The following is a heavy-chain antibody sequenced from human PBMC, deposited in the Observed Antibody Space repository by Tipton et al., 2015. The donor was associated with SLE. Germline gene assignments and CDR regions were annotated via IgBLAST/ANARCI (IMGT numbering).Heavy chain of an antibody. Sequence: TLSLTCTVSGGSISSGDYYWSWIRQPPGKGLEWIGYIYYSGSTYYNPSLKSRVTISVDTSKNQFSLKLSSVTAADTAVYYCAREVDWNHGHYYYMDVWGKGTTVTVSS. J-gene: IGHJ6*03. CDR3: AREVDWNHGHYYYMDV. CDR1: GGSISSGDYY. V-gene: IGHV4-30-4*01. D-gene: IGHD1-1*01. CDR2: IYYSGST.